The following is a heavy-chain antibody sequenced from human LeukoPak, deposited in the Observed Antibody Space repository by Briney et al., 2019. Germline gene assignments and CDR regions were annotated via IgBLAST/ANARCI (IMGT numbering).Heavy chain of an antibody. CDR2: ISGSGGST. Sequence: GGSLRLSCAASGFTFSSYAMSWVRQAPGKGLEWVSAISGSGGSTYYADSVKGRFTISRDNSKNTLYLQMNSLRAEDTAVYYCAISREDYSEFDYWGQGTLVTVSS. J-gene: IGHJ4*02. D-gene: IGHD4-11*01. CDR3: AISREDYSEFDY. CDR1: GFTFSSYA. V-gene: IGHV3-23*01.